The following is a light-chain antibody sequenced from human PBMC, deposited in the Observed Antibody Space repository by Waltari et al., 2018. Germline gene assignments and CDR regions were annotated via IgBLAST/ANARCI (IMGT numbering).Light chain of an antibody. V-gene: IGLV3-1*01. CDR3: QAWDSSVGV. Sequence: SYELSQPPSVSVSPGQTATIPCPGDKLGERYVYWSQQKPGHSPVLVIYQHSKRPSGVPVRFSASNSGNTATLTISGTQAMDEADYFCQAWDSSVGVFGTGTKVTIL. CDR1: KLGERY. CDR2: QHS. J-gene: IGLJ1*01.